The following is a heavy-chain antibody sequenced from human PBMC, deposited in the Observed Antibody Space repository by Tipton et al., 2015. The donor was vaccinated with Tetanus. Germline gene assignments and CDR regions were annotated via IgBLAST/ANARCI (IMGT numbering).Heavy chain of an antibody. D-gene: IGHD1-1*01. V-gene: IGHV1-69*06. Sequence: QLVQSGAEVKKPGSSVKVSCKASGGTFSSYAISWERQAPGQRLERMRWIMPIFGTANYAQKFQGRVTITADKSTSTAYMELSSLRSEDTAVYYCARTRVVERGMDVWGQGTTVTVSS. J-gene: IGHJ6*02. CDR3: ARTRVVERGMDV. CDR2: IMPIFGTA. CDR1: GGTFSSYA.